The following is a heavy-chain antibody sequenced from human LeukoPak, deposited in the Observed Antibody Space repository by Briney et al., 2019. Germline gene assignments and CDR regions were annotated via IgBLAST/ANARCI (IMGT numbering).Heavy chain of an antibody. J-gene: IGHJ5*02. Sequence: ASVKVSCKASGYTFTSYGISWLRQAPGQRLEWMGWISAYNGNTNYAQKLQGRVTMTTDTSTSTAYMELRSLRSDDTAVYYCGRDRDYCSSTSCYVDDWFDPWGQRTLVTVSS. V-gene: IGHV1-18*01. CDR2: ISAYNGNT. CDR1: GYTFTSYG. D-gene: IGHD2-2*01. CDR3: GRDRDYCSSTSCYVDDWFDP.